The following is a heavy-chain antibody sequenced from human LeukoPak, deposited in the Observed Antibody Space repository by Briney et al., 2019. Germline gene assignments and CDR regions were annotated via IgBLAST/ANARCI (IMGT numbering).Heavy chain of an antibody. D-gene: IGHD3-16*02. J-gene: IGHJ4*02. CDR3: VTDPRWRFDY. Sequence: GGSLRLSCAASGFTFSDLWMIWVRQAPGKGLEWVAKINPEGNIETYVDSVEGRFTISRDNTKNSLYLQMNALRAEDTAVYYCVTDPRWRFDYWGQGTLVTVSS. V-gene: IGHV3-7*04. CDR2: INPEGNIE. CDR1: GFTFSDLW.